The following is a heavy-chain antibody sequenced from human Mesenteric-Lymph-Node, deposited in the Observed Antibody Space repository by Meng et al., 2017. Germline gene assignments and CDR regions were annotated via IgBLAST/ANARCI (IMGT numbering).Heavy chain of an antibody. D-gene: IGHD3-22*01. CDR1: GFTFSSYA. J-gene: IGHJ4*02. V-gene: IGHV3-23*01. CDR3: AKASEWIRITMIVVVIFNYFDY. CDR2: ISGSGGST. Sequence: GESLKISCAASGFTFSSYAMSWVRQAPGKGLEWVSAISGSGGSTYYADSVKGRFTISRDNSKNTLYLQMNSLRAEDTAVYYCAKASEWIRITMIVVVIFNYFDYWGQGTLVTVSS.